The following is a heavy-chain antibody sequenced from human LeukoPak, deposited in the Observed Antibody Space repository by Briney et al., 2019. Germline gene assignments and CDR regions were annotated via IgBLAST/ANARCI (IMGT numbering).Heavy chain of an antibody. J-gene: IGHJ6*02. CDR2: MNPNSGNT. D-gene: IGHD3-3*01. V-gene: IGHV1-8*01. Sequence: ASVKVSCKASGYTFTSYDINWVRQATGQGLEWMGWMNPNSGNTGYAQKFQGRVTMTTDTSTSTAYMELRSLRSDDTAVYYCARKLRFLEWLPHQSNYYYYGMDVWGQGTTVTVSS. CDR3: ARKLRFLEWLPHQSNYYYYGMDV. CDR1: GYTFTSYD.